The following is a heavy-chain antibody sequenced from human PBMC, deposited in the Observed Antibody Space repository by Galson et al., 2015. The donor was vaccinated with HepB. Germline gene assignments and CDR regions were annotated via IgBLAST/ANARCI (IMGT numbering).Heavy chain of an antibody. D-gene: IGHD2-15*01. CDR3: AQLGAGYAFDI. Sequence: SLRLSCAASGFTFSSYWMHWVRQAPGKGLVWVSRINSDGSSTSYADSVKGRFTISRDNAKNTLYLQMNSLRAEDTAVYYCAQLGAGYAFDIWGQGTMVTVSS. CDR2: INSDGSST. CDR1: GFTFSSYW. J-gene: IGHJ3*02. V-gene: IGHV3-74*01.